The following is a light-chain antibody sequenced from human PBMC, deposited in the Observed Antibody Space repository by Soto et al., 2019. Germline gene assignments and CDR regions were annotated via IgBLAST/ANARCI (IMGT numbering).Light chain of an antibody. CDR1: QSVRSN. Sequence: IGVSQSAATVSVSPEERATLSCRASQSVRSNLAWYQQKPGQAPRLLIYGASTRATGIPARFSGSGSGTDFTLTISSLQSEDFALYYCQQYHDWPPTFGQGTKVDIK. CDR3: QQYHDWPPT. J-gene: IGKJ1*01. CDR2: GAS. V-gene: IGKV3-15*01.